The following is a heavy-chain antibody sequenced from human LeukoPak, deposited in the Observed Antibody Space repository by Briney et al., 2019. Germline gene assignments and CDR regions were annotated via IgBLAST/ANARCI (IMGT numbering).Heavy chain of an antibody. D-gene: IGHD3-9*01. V-gene: IGHV1-18*01. J-gene: IGHJ4*02. CDR3: ARGYDILTGYYSYFDY. CDR1: SYTFTSYG. Sequence: ASVKVSCKASSYTFTSYGISWVRQAPGQGLEWMGWISAYNGNTNYAQKLQGRVTMTTDTSTSTAYMELRSLRSDDTAVYYCARGYDILTGYYSYFDYWGQGTLVTVSS. CDR2: ISAYNGNT.